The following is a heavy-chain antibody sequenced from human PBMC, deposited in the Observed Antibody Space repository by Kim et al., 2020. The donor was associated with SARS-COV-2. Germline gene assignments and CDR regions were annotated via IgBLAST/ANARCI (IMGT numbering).Heavy chain of an antibody. CDR1: GFTFSNAW. Sequence: GGSLRLSCAASGFTFSNAWMSWVRQAPGKGLEWVGRIKSKTDGGTTDYAAPVKGRFTISRDDSKNTLYLQMNSLKTEDTAVYYCTTDRLYGSGSTDFDYWGQGTLVTVSS. D-gene: IGHD3-10*01. CDR3: TTDRLYGSGSTDFDY. J-gene: IGHJ4*02. V-gene: IGHV3-15*01. CDR2: IKSKTDGGTT.